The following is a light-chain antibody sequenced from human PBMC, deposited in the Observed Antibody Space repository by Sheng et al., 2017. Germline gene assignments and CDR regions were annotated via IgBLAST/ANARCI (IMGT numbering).Light chain of an antibody. CDR2: GAS. CDR1: QSVSSN. CDR3: QPYKNWPPDK. Sequence: EIVMTQSPGTLSVSPGERATLSCRASQSVSSNLAWYQQKPGQAPRLLIYGASTRATGIPARFSGSGSGTEFTLTISSLQSEDFAVYYCQPYKNWPPDKFGQGTKVE. J-gene: IGKJ1*01. V-gene: IGKV3-15*01.